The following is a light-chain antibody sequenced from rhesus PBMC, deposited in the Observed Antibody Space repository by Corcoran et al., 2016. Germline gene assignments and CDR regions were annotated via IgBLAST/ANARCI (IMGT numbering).Light chain of an antibody. CDR1: QGISKY. Sequence: DIQMTQSPSSLSASVGDTVTIPCQARQGISKYLAWFQQKPGKAPKLLIYDASTLQSRSPSRFTGSGSGTEFTLTISSLQPEDFATYYCLQHNSYPLTFGGGTKVELK. V-gene: IGKV1-25*01. CDR2: DAS. CDR3: LQHNSYPLT. J-gene: IGKJ4*01.